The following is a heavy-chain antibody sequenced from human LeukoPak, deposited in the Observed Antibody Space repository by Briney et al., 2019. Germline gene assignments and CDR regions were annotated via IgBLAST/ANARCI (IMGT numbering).Heavy chain of an antibody. Sequence: PGGSLRPSCAASGFSFSNYGFHWVRQAPGKGLDWVSAISYDGKNIHYADSVKGRFTISRDNSRNTVYLQMNSLRVEDTAVYYCAKTYSRESGYDFFFHYWGQGTRVTVSS. J-gene: IGHJ4*02. D-gene: IGHD5-12*01. CDR3: AKTYSRESGYDFFFHY. CDR2: ISYDGKNI. CDR1: GFSFSNYG. V-gene: IGHV3-33*06.